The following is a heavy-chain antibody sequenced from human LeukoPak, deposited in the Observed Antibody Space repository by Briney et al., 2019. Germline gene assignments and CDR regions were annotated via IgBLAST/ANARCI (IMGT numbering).Heavy chain of an antibody. J-gene: IGHJ4*02. CDR1: GFTFDDYA. V-gene: IGHV3-9*01. D-gene: IGHD3-9*01. CDR2: ISWNSGSI. Sequence: GGSLRLSCAASGFTFDDYAMHWVRQAPGKGLEWVSGISWNSGSIGYADSVKGRFTISRDNAKNSLYLQMNSLRAEDTALYYCAKDMAPYYDILTGYYISQAFDYWGQGTLVTVSS. CDR3: AKDMAPYYDILTGYYISQAFDY.